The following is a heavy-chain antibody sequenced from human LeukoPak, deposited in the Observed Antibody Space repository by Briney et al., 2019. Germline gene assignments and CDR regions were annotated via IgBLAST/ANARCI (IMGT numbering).Heavy chain of an antibody. CDR3: ARENNRAMAYDY. CDR1: GYSISSGYY. CDR2: IYHSGST. J-gene: IGHJ4*02. D-gene: IGHD5-18*01. V-gene: IGHV4-38-2*02. Sequence: SETLSLTCTVSGYSISSGYYWGWIRQPPGKGLEWIGSIYHSGSTYYNPSLKSRVTISVDTSKNQFSLKLSSVTAADTAVYYCARENNRAMAYDYWGQGTLVTVSS.